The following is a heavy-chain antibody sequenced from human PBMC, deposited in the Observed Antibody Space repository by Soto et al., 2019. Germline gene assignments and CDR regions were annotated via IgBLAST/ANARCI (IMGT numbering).Heavy chain of an antibody. Sequence: VLLLESGGGLVQPGGSLRLSCAAAGFTFSSYAMSWGRHTPGKGLEWVSSIHGGGSTYYADSVKGRFTISRDNSKNTVFLQMNSLRVEDTAVYYCAKNYYFDCWGQGTLVTVSS. J-gene: IGHJ4*02. CDR2: IHGGGST. CDR3: AKNYYFDC. CDR1: GFTFSSYA. V-gene: IGHV3-23*01.